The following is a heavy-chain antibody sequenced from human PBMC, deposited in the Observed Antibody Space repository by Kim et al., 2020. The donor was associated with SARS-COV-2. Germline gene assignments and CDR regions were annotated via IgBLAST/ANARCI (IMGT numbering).Heavy chain of an antibody. CDR2: INHSGST. CDR3: ASRPPRYYYDSSGTRPFD. D-gene: IGHD3-22*01. CDR1: GGSFSGYY. Sequence: SETLSLTCAVYGGSFSGYYWSWIRQPPGKGLEWIGEINHSGSTNYNPSLKSRVTISVDTSKNQFSLKLSSVTAADTAVYYCASRPPRYYYDSSGTRPFD. J-gene: IGHJ4*01. V-gene: IGHV4-34*01.